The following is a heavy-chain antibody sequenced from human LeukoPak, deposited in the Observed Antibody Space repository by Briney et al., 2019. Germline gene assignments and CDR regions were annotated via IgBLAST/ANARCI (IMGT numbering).Heavy chain of an antibody. CDR1: GGSFSGYY. CDR2: INHSGST. Sequence: SETLSLTCAVYGGSFSGYYWSWIRQPPGKGLEWIGEINHSGSTNYNPSLKSRVTISVDTSKNQFSLKLSSVTAADTAVYYCARGLYCSSTSCPCDYWGQGTLVTVS. J-gene: IGHJ4*02. D-gene: IGHD2-2*01. V-gene: IGHV4-34*01. CDR3: ARGLYCSSTSCPCDY.